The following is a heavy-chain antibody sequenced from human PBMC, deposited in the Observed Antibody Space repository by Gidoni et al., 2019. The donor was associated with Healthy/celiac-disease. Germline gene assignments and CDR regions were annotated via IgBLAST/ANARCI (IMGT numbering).Heavy chain of an antibody. J-gene: IGHJ4*02. CDR2: FDPEDGET. CDR3: ATENPRYNWNYDY. Sequence: QVQPVQAGAEVKTPGASVKVSCKGSGYTSTDLSMHMVCKATGKGLEWMGGFDPEDGETIYAQKFQVRVTMIEDTSTDTAYMELSSLRAEDTAVYYCATENPRYNWNYDYWGQGTLVTVSS. D-gene: IGHD1-7*01. V-gene: IGHV1-24*01. CDR1: GYTSTDLS.